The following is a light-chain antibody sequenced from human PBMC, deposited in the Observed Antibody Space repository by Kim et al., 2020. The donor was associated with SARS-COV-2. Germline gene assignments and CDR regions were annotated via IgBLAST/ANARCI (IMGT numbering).Light chain of an antibody. V-gene: IGLV3-1*01. CDR3: QAWDSSTAV. Sequence: SYELTQPPSVSVYPGQTASITCSGDKLGDKYACWYQRKPGQSPVLVIYQDSKRPSGIPERFSGSNSGNTATLTISGTQAMDEADYYCQAWDSSTAVFGGGTQLTVL. CDR1: KLGDKY. CDR2: QDS. J-gene: IGLJ2*01.